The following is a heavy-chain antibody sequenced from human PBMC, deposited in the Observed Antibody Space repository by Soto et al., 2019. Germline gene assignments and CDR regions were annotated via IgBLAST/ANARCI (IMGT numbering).Heavy chain of an antibody. CDR2: ISYDGSNK. V-gene: IGHV3-30*18. CDR1: GFTFSSYG. CDR3: AKAYYDFWSVLDI. Sequence: QVQLVESGGGVVQPGRSLRLSCAASGFTFSSYGMHWVRQAPGKGLEWVAVISYDGSNKYYADSVKGRFTISRDNSKNTLYLQMNSLRAEDTAVYYCAKAYYDFWSVLDIWGQGTMVTVSS. J-gene: IGHJ3*02. D-gene: IGHD3-3*01.